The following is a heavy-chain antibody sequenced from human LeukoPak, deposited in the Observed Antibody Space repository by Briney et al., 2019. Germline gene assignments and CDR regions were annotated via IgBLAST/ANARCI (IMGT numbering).Heavy chain of an antibody. D-gene: IGHD2-2*01. V-gene: IGHV4-30-4*08. CDR3: ASYCSSTSCYYFDH. J-gene: IGHJ4*02. CDR1: GGSFSGYY. Sequence: RASETLSLTCAVYGGSFSGYYWSWIRQPPGKGLEWIGYIYYSGSTYYNPSLKSRVTISVDTFKNQFSLKLSSVTAADTAVYYCASYCSSTSCYYFDHWGQGTLVTV. CDR2: IYYSGST.